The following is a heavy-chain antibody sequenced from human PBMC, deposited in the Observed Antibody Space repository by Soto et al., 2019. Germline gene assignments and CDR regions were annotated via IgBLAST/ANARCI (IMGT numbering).Heavy chain of an antibody. J-gene: IGHJ3*01. CDR2: ISSGSSTI. CDR3: AKTYSSGRGAFDV. D-gene: IGHD6-19*01. CDR1: GFTFSSYS. V-gene: IGHV3-48*01. Sequence: EVQPVESGGGLVQPGGSLRLSCAASGFTFSSYSMNWVRQAPGKRLEWVSYISSGSSTIYYADSVKGRFTISRDNAQNSLYLQMNSLRAEDTAVYYCAKTYSSGRGAFDVWGQGTMVTVSS.